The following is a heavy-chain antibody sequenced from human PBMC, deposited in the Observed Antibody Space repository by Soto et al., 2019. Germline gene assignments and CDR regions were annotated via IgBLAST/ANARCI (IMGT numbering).Heavy chain of an antibody. CDR3: ARDLYPLERDFWSGYDY. CDR2: ISAYNGNT. Sequence: QVQLVQSGAEVKKSGASVKVSCKASGYTFTSYGISWVRQAPGQGLEWMGWISAYNGNTNYAQKLQGRVTMTTDTSTSTAYMELRSLRSDDTAVYYCARDLYPLERDFWSGYDYWGQGTLVTVSS. V-gene: IGHV1-18*04. D-gene: IGHD3-3*01. J-gene: IGHJ4*02. CDR1: GYTFTSYG.